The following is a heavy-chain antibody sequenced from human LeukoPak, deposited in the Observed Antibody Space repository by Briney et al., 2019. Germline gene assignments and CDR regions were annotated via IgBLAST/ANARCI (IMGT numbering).Heavy chain of an antibody. J-gene: IGHJ3*02. CDR2: ITTTFYT. D-gene: IGHD2-2*01. V-gene: IGHV3-21*01. Sequence: GGSLRLSCAASGFTFSSYSFNWVRQVPGKGLEWVSSITTTFYTYYTDSVKGRFTISRDNAKNSLYLQMISLRAEDTAVYYCARALPAAIAFDIWGQGTMVTVSS. CDR1: GFTFSSYS. CDR3: ARALPAAIAFDI.